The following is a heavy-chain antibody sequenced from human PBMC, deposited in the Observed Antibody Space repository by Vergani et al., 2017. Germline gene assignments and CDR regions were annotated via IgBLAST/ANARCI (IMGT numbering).Heavy chain of an antibody. CDR1: GFTLSNYD. Sequence: QVQLVESGGGVVQLGGSLRLSCATSGFTLSNYDMQWIRQGPGKGLEFVAFIQFDGSNQYYADSVKGRFTLSRDFPKNTLYLQMNSLRTDDTATYYCAKHFRGWGIDYWGQGTQVIVSS. CDR3: AKHFRGWGIDY. V-gene: IGHV3-30*02. D-gene: IGHD3-16*01. CDR2: IQFDGSNQ. J-gene: IGHJ4*02.